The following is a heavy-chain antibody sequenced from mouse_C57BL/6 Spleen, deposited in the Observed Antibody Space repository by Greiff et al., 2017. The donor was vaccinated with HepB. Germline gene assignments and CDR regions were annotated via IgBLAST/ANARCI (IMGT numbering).Heavy chain of an antibody. CDR1: GYTFTDYY. Sequence: VQLQQSGPELVKPGASVKISCKASGYTFTDYYVNWVKQSHGKSLEWIGDINPNNGGTSYNQKFKGKATLTVDKSSSTAYMELRSLTSEDSAVYYCARSGYDYDGYFDVWGTGTTVTVSS. CDR3: ARSGYDYDGYFDV. J-gene: IGHJ1*03. D-gene: IGHD2-4*01. CDR2: INPNNGGT. V-gene: IGHV1-26*01.